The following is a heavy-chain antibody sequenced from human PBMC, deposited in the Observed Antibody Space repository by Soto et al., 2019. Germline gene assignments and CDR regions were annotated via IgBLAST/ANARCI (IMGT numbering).Heavy chain of an antibody. CDR1: GYTLTELS. V-gene: IGHV1-24*01. CDR2: FDPEDGET. CDR3: AREGGVVVVAATTAEYYYYGMDV. J-gene: IGHJ6*02. D-gene: IGHD2-15*01. Sequence: GASVKVSCKVSGYTLTELSMHWVRQAPGKGLEWMGGFDPEDGETIYAQKFQGRVTMTDDTSTDTAYMELRSLGSDDTAVYYCAREGGVVVVAATTAEYYYYGMDVWGQGTTVTVSS.